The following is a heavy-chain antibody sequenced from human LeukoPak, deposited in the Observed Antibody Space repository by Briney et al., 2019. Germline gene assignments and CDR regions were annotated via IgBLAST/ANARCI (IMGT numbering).Heavy chain of an antibody. Sequence: GASVKVSCKASGYTFASHDIHWVRQATGQGLEWMGWMNIDSGNTGYAEKFQGRVTMTRNTSTTTANMELSSLTSEDTAVYYCVRGSGRGKHSWGQGTLVTVSS. V-gene: IGHV1-8*01. D-gene: IGHD1-1*01. CDR3: VRGSGRGKHS. J-gene: IGHJ4*02. CDR1: GYTFASHD. CDR2: MNIDSGNT.